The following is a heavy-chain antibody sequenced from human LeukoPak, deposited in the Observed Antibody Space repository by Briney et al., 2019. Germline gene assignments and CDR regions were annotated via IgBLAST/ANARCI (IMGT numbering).Heavy chain of an antibody. Sequence: ASVKVSCKASGGTFSSYAISWVRQAPGQGLERMGGIIPIFGTANYAQKFQGRVTITADESTSTAYMELSSLRSEDTAVYYCARGQSSGYTWFDPWGQGTLVTVSS. CDR1: GGTFSSYA. V-gene: IGHV1-69*13. CDR2: IIPIFGTA. CDR3: ARGQSSGYTWFDP. J-gene: IGHJ5*02. D-gene: IGHD3-22*01.